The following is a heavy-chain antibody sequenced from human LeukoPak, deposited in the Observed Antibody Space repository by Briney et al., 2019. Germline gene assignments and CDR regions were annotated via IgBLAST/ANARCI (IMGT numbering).Heavy chain of an antibody. CDR1: GGSISSSDYY. V-gene: IGHV4-39*01. CDR2: IYYGGST. D-gene: IGHD4-23*01. J-gene: IGHJ4*02. CDR3: ARAPDYGGNLYFDY. Sequence: SETLSLTCTVSGGSISSSDYYWGWIRQPPGKGLEWIGSIYYGGSTYYNPSLKSRVTISVDTSMNQFSLKLSFVTTADTAVYYCARAPDYGGNLYFDYWGQGTLVTVSS.